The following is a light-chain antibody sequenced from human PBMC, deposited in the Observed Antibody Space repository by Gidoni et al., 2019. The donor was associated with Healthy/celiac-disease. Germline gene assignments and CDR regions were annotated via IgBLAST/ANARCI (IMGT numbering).Light chain of an antibody. Sequence: DIQMTQSPSSLSASVGDRVTITCQASQDISNYLNLYQQKPGKAPKLLIYDASNLEIGVPSRFSGSGSGTDFTFTISSLQPEDIATYYCQQYDNLPPYTFGQGTKLRIK. V-gene: IGKV1-33*01. J-gene: IGKJ2*01. CDR3: QQYDNLPPYT. CDR2: DAS. CDR1: QDISNY.